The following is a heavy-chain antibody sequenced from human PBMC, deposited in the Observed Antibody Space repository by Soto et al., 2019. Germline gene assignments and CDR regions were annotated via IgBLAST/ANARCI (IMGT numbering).Heavy chain of an antibody. CDR1: GLTFNRYW. D-gene: IGHD3-3*01. V-gene: IGHV3-74*01. J-gene: IGHJ5*02. CDR3: ARRYYDFWSGPGANWFDP. Sequence: PGGSLRLSCAASGLTFNRYWMHWVRHAPGKGLVWVSHINTDGTNSNYADSVKGRFTISRDNAKNTLYLQMNSLRAEDTAVYYCARRYYDFWSGPGANWFDPWGQGTLVTVSS. CDR2: INTDGTNS.